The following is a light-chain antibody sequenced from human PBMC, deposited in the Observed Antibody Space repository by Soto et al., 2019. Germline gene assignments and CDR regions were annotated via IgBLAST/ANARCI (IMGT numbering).Light chain of an antibody. CDR1: RSDVGGYNY. J-gene: IGLJ1*01. CDR3: SSYASSGTFPYV. CDR2: EVS. Sequence: QSVLTQPASVSGSPGQSITISCTGTRSDVGGYNYVSWYQQHPGKAPKLMIYEVSNRPSGVSNRFSGSKSGNTASLTISGLQAEDEADYYCSSYASSGTFPYVFGTGTKLTVL. V-gene: IGLV2-14*01.